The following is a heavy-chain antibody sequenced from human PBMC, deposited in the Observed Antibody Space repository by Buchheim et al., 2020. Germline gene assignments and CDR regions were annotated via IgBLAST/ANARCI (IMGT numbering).Heavy chain of an antibody. Sequence: QVQLVESGGGVVQPGRSLRLSCAASGFTFSSYAMHWVRQAPGKGLEWVAVISYDGSNKYYADSVKGRFTISRDNSKNTLYLQMNSLRAEDTAVYYCARAIWLSEPVDYWGQGTL. CDR3: ARAIWLSEPVDY. CDR1: GFTFSSYA. J-gene: IGHJ4*02. V-gene: IGHV3-30*04. CDR2: ISYDGSNK. D-gene: IGHD3-22*01.